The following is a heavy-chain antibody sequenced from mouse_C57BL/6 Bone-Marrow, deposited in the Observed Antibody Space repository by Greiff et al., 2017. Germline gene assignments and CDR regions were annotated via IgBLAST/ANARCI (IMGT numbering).Heavy chain of an antibody. CDR2: ISSGGSYT. Sequence: EVQRVESGGDLVKPGGSLKLSCAASGFTFSSYGLSWVRQTPDKRLEWVATISSGGSYTYYPDIVKGRFTISRDNAKNTLYLQMSSLQSEDTAMYYCARRGYGSSYDAYWGQGTLVTVSA. CDR1: GFTFSSYG. D-gene: IGHD1-1*01. V-gene: IGHV5-6*01. CDR3: ARRGYGSSYDAY. J-gene: IGHJ3*01.